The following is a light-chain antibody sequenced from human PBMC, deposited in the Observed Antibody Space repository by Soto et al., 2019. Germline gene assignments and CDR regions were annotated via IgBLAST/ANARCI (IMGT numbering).Light chain of an antibody. Sequence: DIHMTQTPSSLSASVGDRVTITCRASQSISSYLNWYQQKPWKAPKLLIYAASSLQSGVPSRFSGSGSGTDFTLTISSLQPEDFATYYCQQSYSTPRTFGPGTKVDIK. V-gene: IGKV1-39*01. CDR3: QQSYSTPRT. CDR2: AAS. CDR1: QSISSY. J-gene: IGKJ3*01.